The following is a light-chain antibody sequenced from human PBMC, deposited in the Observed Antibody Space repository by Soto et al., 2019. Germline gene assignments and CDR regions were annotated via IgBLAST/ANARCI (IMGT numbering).Light chain of an antibody. CDR3: QQSYSTPIT. Sequence: DIQMTQSPSSLSASVGDRDTITCRASQSISSYLNWYQQKPGKAPKLLIYAASSLQSGVPSRFSSSGSVTDFTLTISSLQPEDFATYYCQQSYSTPITFGQGTRLEIK. CDR1: QSISSY. J-gene: IGKJ5*01. CDR2: AAS. V-gene: IGKV1-39*01.